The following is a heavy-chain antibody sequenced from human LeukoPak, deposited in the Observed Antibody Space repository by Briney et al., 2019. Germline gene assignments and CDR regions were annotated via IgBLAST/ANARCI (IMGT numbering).Heavy chain of an antibody. J-gene: IGHJ4*02. Sequence: GGSLRLSCAPSGFTFSSYWMHWVRQAPGKGLVWVSRINTDGSTITYADSVKGRFTISRDNAKNTLYLQMNRLRGEDTAVYFCARERKSSTSMDYWGQGTLVTVSS. CDR3: ARERKSSTSMDY. CDR2: INTDGSTI. D-gene: IGHD2-2*01. CDR1: GFTFSSYW. V-gene: IGHV3-74*01.